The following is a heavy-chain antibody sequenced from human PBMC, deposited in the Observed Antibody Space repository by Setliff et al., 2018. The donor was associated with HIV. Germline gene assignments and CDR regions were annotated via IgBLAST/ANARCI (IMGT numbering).Heavy chain of an antibody. CDR3: ARLGPSIDPRWLQYFDY. V-gene: IGHV4-59*08. CDR1: GGSISSHY. D-gene: IGHD5-12*01. Sequence: PSETLSLTCTVSGGSISSHYWSWIRQPPGKGLEWIGYIYYSGSTNYKSSLKSRVTMSVYTSKNQFSLKLSSVTAADTAVYYCARLGPSIDPRWLQYFDYWGQGTLVTVSS. J-gene: IGHJ4*02. CDR2: IYYSGST.